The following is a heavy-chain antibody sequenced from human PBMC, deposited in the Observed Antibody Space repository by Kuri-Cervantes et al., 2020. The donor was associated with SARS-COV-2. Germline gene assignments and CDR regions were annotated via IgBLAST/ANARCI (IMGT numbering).Heavy chain of an antibody. CDR2: INSSSSYI. Sequence: GESLKISCEASGFTFSSYSMNWVRQAPGKGLEWVSSINSSSSYIYYADSVKGRFTISIDNAKNSLYLQMNSLRAEDTAVYYCARDLGPYGDYLLDWGQGTLVTVSS. V-gene: IGHV3-21*01. D-gene: IGHD4-17*01. CDR1: GFTFSSYS. CDR3: ARDLGPYGDYLLD. J-gene: IGHJ4*02.